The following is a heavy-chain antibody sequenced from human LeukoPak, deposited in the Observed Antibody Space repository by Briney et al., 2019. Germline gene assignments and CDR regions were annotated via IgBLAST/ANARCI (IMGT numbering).Heavy chain of an antibody. CDR1: GGTFSSYA. CDR2: IIPIFGTA. Sequence: ASVKVSCKASGGTFSSYAISWVRQAPGQGLEWMGGIIPIFGTANYAQKFQGRVTITADESTSTAYMELSSLRSEDTAVYYCASTPKGIQLWFSGITYYFDYWGQGTLVTVSS. D-gene: IGHD5-18*01. J-gene: IGHJ4*02. CDR3: ASTPKGIQLWFSGITYYFDY. V-gene: IGHV1-69*13.